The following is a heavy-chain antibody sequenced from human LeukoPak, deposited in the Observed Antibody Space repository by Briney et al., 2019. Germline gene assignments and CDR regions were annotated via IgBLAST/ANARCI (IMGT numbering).Heavy chain of an antibody. Sequence: GGSLRLSCAVSGFTFSSYGMHWVRQAPGKGLEWVAVISYDGSNKYYADSVKGRFTISRDNSKNTLYLQMNSLRAEDTAVYYCAKDRGFWSGYGVFDYWGQGTLVTVSS. CDR1: GFTFSSYG. CDR3: AKDRGFWSGYGVFDY. J-gene: IGHJ4*02. CDR2: ISYDGSNK. V-gene: IGHV3-30*18. D-gene: IGHD3-3*01.